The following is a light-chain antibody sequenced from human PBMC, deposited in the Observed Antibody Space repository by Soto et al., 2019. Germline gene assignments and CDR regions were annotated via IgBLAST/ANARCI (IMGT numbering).Light chain of an antibody. CDR1: QSVSSSY. CDR3: QQYGSSRWT. Sequence: EIVLTQSPGTLSFSPGERATLSCRANQSVSSSYLDWYQQKRGQAPRLLIYVASSRARGVPDRFGGSGPGTDFTLTISRLEPEDSAVYYCQQYGSSRWTFGQGTKVEIK. V-gene: IGKV3-20*01. J-gene: IGKJ1*01. CDR2: VAS.